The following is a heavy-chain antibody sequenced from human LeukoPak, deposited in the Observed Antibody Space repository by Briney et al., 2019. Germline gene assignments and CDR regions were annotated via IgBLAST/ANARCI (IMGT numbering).Heavy chain of an antibody. D-gene: IGHD3-9*01. CDR1: GDSVSSNSAA. Sequence: SQTLSLTCAISGDSVSSNSAAWNWIRQSPSRGLEWLGRTYYRSKWYNDYAVSVKSRITINPDTSKNQFSLQLNSVTPEDTAVYYCARGTFDWLFQVYYYYYYMDVWGKGTTVTVSS. J-gene: IGHJ6*03. V-gene: IGHV6-1*01. CDR2: TYYRSKWYN. CDR3: ARGTFDWLFQVYYYYYYMDV.